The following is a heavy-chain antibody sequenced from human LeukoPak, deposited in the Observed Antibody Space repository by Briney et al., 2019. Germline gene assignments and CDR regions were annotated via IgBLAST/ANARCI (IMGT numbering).Heavy chain of an antibody. J-gene: IGHJ6*02. V-gene: IGHV3-23*01. D-gene: IGHD3-10*02. Sequence: TGGSLRLSCAASGFTLSTYAMSWVRQAPGKGLEWVSAISGSGGTTWYVDSVKGRFTMSRDNSKNTLYLQMNSLRAEDTAVYYCAKAPYVSSHYYYGMDVWGQGTTVTVSS. CDR1: GFTLSTYA. CDR2: ISGSGGTT. CDR3: AKAPYVSSHYYYGMDV.